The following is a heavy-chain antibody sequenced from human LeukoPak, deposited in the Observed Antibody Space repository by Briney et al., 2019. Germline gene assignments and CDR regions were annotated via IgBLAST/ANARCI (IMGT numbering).Heavy chain of an antibody. J-gene: IGHJ2*01. CDR3: ARKSTAAAASHL. CDR2: IFSSGGT. CDR1: DASLSRYY. V-gene: IGHV4-59*01. Sequence: SETLSLTCTVSDASLSRYYWSWFRQPPGKGLECIGYIFSSGGTKYNPSLESRLTISVDTSRDQVSLSLTSMTPADTAVYYCARKSTAAAASHLWGRGTLVTVSS. D-gene: IGHD2-2*01.